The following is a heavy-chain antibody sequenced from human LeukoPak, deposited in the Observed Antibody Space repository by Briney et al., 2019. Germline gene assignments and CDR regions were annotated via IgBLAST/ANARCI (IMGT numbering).Heavy chain of an antibody. CDR1: GYTFTSYT. CDR3: ARGMSNSPYYFYYYMDV. Sequence: ASVKVSCKASGYTFTSYTMNWVRQAPGQGLEWMGCINTNTEKPTYAQGFTGRFVFSLDTSVSTAYLQISSLKAEDTAAYYCARGMSNSPYYFYYYMDVWGKGTTVTVSS. CDR2: INTNTEKP. J-gene: IGHJ6*03. D-gene: IGHD1-1*01. V-gene: IGHV7-4-1*02.